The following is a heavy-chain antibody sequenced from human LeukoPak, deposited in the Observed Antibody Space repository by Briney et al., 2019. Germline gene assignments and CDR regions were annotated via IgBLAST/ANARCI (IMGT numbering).Heavy chain of an antibody. J-gene: IGHJ4*02. CDR1: GFTFGDYA. Sequence: PGGSLRLSCTASGFTFGDYAMSWFRQAPGKGLEGVGFIRSKAYGGTTEYAASVKGRFTISRDDSKSIAYLQMNSLKTEDTAVYYCTRGVYCGGDCYSDFDYWGQGTLVTVSS. V-gene: IGHV3-49*03. CDR3: TRGVYCGGDCYSDFDY. CDR2: IRSKAYGGTT. D-gene: IGHD2-21*02.